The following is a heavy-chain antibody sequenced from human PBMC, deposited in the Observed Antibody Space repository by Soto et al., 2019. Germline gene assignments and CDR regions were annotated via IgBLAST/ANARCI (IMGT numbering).Heavy chain of an antibody. V-gene: IGHV1-46*03. Sequence: ASVKVSCKASGYTFTSYYMHWVRQAPGQGLEWMGIINPSGGSTSYAQKFQGRVTMTRDTSTSTVYVELSSLRSEDTAVYYCARDLRRYSSGNGPLPPVAGWLVAYYWGQGTLVTVSS. CDR2: INPSGGST. J-gene: IGHJ4*02. D-gene: IGHD6-19*01. CDR3: ARDLRRYSSGNGPLPPVAGWLVAYY. CDR1: GYTFTSYY.